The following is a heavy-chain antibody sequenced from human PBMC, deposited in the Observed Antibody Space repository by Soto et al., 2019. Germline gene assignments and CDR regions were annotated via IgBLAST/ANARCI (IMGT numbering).Heavy chain of an antibody. Sequence: PWESLKVSCKGSGYSFTSYWIGWVRQMPGKGLEWMGIIYPGDSDTRYSPSFQGQVTISADKSISTAYLQRSSLKASDTAMYYCARRSAAAGYYYYGMDVWGQGTTVTVSS. CDR3: ARRSAAAGYYYYGMDV. J-gene: IGHJ6*02. CDR2: IYPGDSDT. CDR1: GYSFTSYW. V-gene: IGHV5-51*01. D-gene: IGHD6-13*01.